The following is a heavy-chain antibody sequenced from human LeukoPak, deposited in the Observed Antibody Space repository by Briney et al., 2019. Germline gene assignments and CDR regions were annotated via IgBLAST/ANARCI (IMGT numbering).Heavy chain of an antibody. D-gene: IGHD3-9*01. CDR3: GKDSARGEYFDWLFYY. Sequence: GRSLRLSCAASGFTFSSYGMHWVRQAPGKGLEWVAVISYDGSNKYYADSVKGRFTISRDNAKNTLYLQINSRRGEDRAVFYCGKDSARGEYFDWLFYYWGQGTLVTVSS. CDR1: GFTFSSYG. J-gene: IGHJ4*02. CDR2: ISYDGSNK. V-gene: IGHV3-30*18.